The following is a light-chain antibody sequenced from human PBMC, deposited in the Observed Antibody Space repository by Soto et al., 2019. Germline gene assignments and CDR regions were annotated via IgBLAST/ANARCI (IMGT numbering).Light chain of an antibody. CDR2: GAS. V-gene: IGKV3-20*01. J-gene: IGKJ1*01. CDR1: QSISSNY. Sequence: EIVLTQSPGTLSLSPGERATLSCRASQSISSNYLAWYQQKPGQAPRLLIYGASSRATGIPDRFSGSGSGTDFTLTISRLEPEYFAVYYCQQYDSSTGTFGQGTKVEIK. CDR3: QQYDSSTGT.